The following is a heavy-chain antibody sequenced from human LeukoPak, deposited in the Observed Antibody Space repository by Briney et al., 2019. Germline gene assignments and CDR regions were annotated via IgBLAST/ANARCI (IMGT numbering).Heavy chain of an antibody. CDR2: IFDNGST. D-gene: IGHD4-11*01. J-gene: IGHJ4*02. CDR1: GDSLTNFY. V-gene: IGHV4-59*01. Sequence: SETLSLTCTVSGDSLTNFYWSWIRQPPGKGLEWVASIFDNGSTNDNRSLKSRVTISLDTSNNQFSLTVNSVTAADTAVYYCAKDDSMADPYYFDYWGQGTLVTVSS. CDR3: AKDDSMADPYYFDY.